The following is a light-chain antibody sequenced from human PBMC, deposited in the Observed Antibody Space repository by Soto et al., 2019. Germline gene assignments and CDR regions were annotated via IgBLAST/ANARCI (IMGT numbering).Light chain of an antibody. CDR3: MQALQNPVT. V-gene: IGKV2-28*01. Sequence: DIVMTQSPLSLPVTPGEPASISCRSSQSLLHSNGYNYLDWYLQKPGQSPQLLIYLGSNRVSGVPGRFSGSGSCTDFTLKISRVEAEDVGVYYCMQALQNPVTFGQGTKLEIK. CDR1: QSLLHSNGYNY. J-gene: IGKJ2*01. CDR2: LGS.